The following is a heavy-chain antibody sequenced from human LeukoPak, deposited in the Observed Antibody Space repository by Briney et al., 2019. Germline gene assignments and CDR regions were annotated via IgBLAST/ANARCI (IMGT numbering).Heavy chain of an antibody. CDR2: FGDSGVSM. CDR3: ASRDPCSGGICYGLGY. D-gene: IGHD2-15*01. Sequence: PGGSLRLSCAASGCTFGRYGMHWVRQAPGKGLEWVSGFGDSGVSMSDAASVKGRFTISRDNSKNTVYLQMNSLRAEDTAIYYCASRDPCSGGICYGLGYWGQGTLVTVSS. CDR1: GCTFGRYG. V-gene: IGHV3-23*01. J-gene: IGHJ4*02.